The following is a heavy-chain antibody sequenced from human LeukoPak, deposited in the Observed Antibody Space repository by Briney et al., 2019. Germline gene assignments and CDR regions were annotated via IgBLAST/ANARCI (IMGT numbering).Heavy chain of an antibody. CDR2: IYPGDSDT. CDR3: ARNEMATMEYYFDY. CDR1: GYIFTSYW. D-gene: IGHD5-24*01. J-gene: IGHJ4*02. V-gene: IGHV5-51*01. Sequence: GESLKISCKGSGYIFTSYWIGWVRQMPGKGLEWMGIIYPGDSDTRYSPSFQGQVTNSADKSISTAYLQWSSLKASDTAMYYCARNEMATMEYYFDYWGQGTLVTVSS.